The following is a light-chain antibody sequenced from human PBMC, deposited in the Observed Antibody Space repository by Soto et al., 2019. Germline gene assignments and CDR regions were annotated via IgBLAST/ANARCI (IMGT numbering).Light chain of an antibody. CDR1: QGISNY. J-gene: IGKJ2*01. CDR3: QKYNSARRT. Sequence: DIQMTQSPSSLSASVGDRVTITCRASQGISNYLAWYQQKPGKVPKLLIYGASTLHSGVPSRFSGSGSGTDFTLTISSLQPEDVATYYCQKYNSARRTFGQGTKLEIK. V-gene: IGKV1-27*01. CDR2: GAS.